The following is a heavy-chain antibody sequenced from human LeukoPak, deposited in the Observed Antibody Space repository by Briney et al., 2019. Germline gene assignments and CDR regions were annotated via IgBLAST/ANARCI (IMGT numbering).Heavy chain of an antibody. CDR2: ISSNGSST. V-gene: IGHV3-64*01. CDR1: GLTFSGYA. CDR3: ATRYAY. D-gene: IGHD3-16*01. Sequence: GGSLRLSCAASGLTFSGYAMPWVRQAPGKGLEYFSAISSNGSSTYYANSVKGRFTISRDNSKNTLYLQMGSLRGEDTAVYYCATRYAYWGQGTRVSVSS. J-gene: IGHJ4*02.